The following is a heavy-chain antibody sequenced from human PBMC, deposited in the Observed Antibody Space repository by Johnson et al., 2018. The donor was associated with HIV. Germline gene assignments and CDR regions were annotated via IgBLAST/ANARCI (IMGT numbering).Heavy chain of an antibody. CDR3: VRDDGISGDAFDM. J-gene: IGHJ3*02. Sequence: VHLVESGGGLVRPGGSLRLSCAASGFTFSEYYMSWVRQSPGKGLEWVSYISSSCNTIYYADSVKGRFTISRDNAKNSVDLQMNSLRVDDTAVYYCVRDDGISGDAFDMWGQGTMVTVSS. CDR2: ISSSCNTI. CDR1: GFTFSEYY. V-gene: IGHV3-11*04. D-gene: IGHD3-10*01.